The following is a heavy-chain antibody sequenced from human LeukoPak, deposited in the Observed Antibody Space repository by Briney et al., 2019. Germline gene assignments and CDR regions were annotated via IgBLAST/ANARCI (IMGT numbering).Heavy chain of an antibody. CDR2: INSDGSWT. J-gene: IGHJ4*02. D-gene: IGHD2-2*01. Sequence: GGSLRLSCAGSGNYWMHWVRQAPGKGLVWVSHINSDGSWTSYADSVKGRFTISKDNAKNTVYLQMNNLRAEDTAVYYCVSFYETYWGRGTLVTVSS. CDR3: VSFYETY. V-gene: IGHV3-74*01. CDR1: GNYW.